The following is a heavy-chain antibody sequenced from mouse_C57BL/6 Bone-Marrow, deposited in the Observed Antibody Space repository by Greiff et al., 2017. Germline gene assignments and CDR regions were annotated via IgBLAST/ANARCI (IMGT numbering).Heavy chain of an antibody. J-gene: IGHJ2*01. D-gene: IGHD4-1*01. CDR2: INPSSGYT. CDR3: ARSGTGFDY. CDR1: GYTFTSYT. V-gene: IGHV1-4*01. Sequence: QVQLKESGAELARPGASVKMSCKASGYTFTSYTMHWVKQRPGQGLEWIGYINPSSGYTKYNQKFKDKATLTADKSSSTAYMQLSSLTSDDSAVYYCARSGTGFDYWGQGTTLTVSS.